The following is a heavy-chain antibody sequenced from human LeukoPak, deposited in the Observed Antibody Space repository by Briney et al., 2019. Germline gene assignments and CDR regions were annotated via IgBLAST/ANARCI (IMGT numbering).Heavy chain of an antibody. CDR1: GFTFSNYA. J-gene: IGHJ4*02. Sequence: GGSLRLSCAASGFTFSNYAMSWVRQAPGKGLEWVSAISGSGGSSYYADSGKGRFTISRDNSKNTLYLQMNSLRAEDTAVYYCAKVGSSWFRSYFDYWGQGTLVTVSS. CDR2: ISGSGGSS. D-gene: IGHD6-13*01. V-gene: IGHV3-23*01. CDR3: AKVGSSWFRSYFDY.